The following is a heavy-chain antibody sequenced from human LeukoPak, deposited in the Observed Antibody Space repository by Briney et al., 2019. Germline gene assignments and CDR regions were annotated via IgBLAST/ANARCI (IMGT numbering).Heavy chain of an antibody. Sequence: GGSLRLSCAASGFTFSSYGMHWVRQAPGKGLEWVAFIRYDGSNKHYADSVKGRFTISRDNSKNTLYLQMNSLRAEDTAVYYCAKTSAYCGGDCYSRPDYDAFDIWGQGTMVTVSS. CDR2: IRYDGSNK. CDR1: GFTFSSYG. J-gene: IGHJ3*02. D-gene: IGHD2-21*02. CDR3: AKTSAYCGGDCYSRPDYDAFDI. V-gene: IGHV3-30*02.